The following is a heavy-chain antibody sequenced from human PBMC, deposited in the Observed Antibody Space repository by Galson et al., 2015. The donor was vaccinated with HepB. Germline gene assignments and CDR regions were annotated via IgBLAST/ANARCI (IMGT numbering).Heavy chain of an antibody. J-gene: IGHJ4*02. CDR3: ARPPAGHMVLYYFDY. Sequence: SLRLSCAASGFTFSSYGMHWVRQAPGKGLEWVAVIWYDGRNKYYADSVKGRFTISRDNSKNTLYLQMNSLRAEDTAVYYCARPPAGHMVLYYFDYWGQGTLVTVSS. CDR1: GFTFSSYG. D-gene: IGHD3-10*01. V-gene: IGHV3-33*08. CDR2: IWYDGRNK.